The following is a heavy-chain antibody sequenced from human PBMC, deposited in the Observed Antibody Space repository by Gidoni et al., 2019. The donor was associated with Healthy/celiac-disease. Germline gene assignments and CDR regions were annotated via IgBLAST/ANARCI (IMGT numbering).Heavy chain of an antibody. CDR3: ARDYGGNPFDY. J-gene: IGHJ4*02. CDR1: GFTFSSYG. CDR2: ISYDGSNK. D-gene: IGHD4-17*01. V-gene: IGHV3-30*03. Sequence: QVQLVESGGGVVQPGRSLRLSCAASGFTFSSYGMHWVRQAPGKGLEWVAVISYDGSNKYYADSVKGRFTISRDNSKNTLYLQMNSLRAEDTAVYYCARDYGGNPFDYWGQGTLVTVSS.